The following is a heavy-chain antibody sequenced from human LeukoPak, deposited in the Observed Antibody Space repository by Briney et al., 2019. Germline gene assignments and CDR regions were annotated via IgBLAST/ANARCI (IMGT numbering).Heavy chain of an antibody. CDR2: MNPNSVNT. D-gene: IGHD3-10*01. Sequence: ASVKVSCKASGYTFTSYDINWVRHATGQGLEWMGWMNPNSVNTGYAQKFQGRVTITRNTSIRTAYMELSSLRSEDTAVYYCARAPRITMVRGVIYWFDPWGQGTLVTVSA. CDR3: ARAPRITMVRGVIYWFDP. CDR1: GYTFTSYD. J-gene: IGHJ5*02. V-gene: IGHV1-8*03.